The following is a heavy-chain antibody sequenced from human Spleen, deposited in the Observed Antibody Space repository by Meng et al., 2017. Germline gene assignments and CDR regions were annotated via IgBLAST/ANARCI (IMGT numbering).Heavy chain of an antibody. CDR1: NGSISNSRYY. CDR3: VREVGVAVAGFLDS. CDR2: IFYTGST. J-gene: IGHJ4*02. D-gene: IGHD6-19*01. V-gene: IGHV4-39*07. Sequence: SETLSLTCTVSNGSISNSRYYWGWIRQSPGKGLEWIGIIFYTGSTYYNPSLKSRVTISVDTSKNQFSLRLTSVTAADTAVYYCVREVGVAVAGFLDSWGQGTLVTVSS.